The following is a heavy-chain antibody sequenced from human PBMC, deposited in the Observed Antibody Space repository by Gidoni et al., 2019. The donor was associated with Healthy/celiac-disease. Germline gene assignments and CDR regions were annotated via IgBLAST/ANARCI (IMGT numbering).Heavy chain of an antibody. J-gene: IGHJ4*02. V-gene: IGHV3-49*05. CDR1: GFTFGDYA. CDR3: TRARPQQLVPYYFDY. CDR2: IRSKAYGGTT. Sequence: EVQLVESGGGLVKPGRSLRLSCTASGFTFGDYAMSWFRQAPGKGLEWVGFIRSKAYGGTTEYAASVKGRFTISRDDSKSIAYLQMNSLKTEDTAVYYCTRARPQQLVPYYFDYWGQGTLVTVSS. D-gene: IGHD6-13*01.